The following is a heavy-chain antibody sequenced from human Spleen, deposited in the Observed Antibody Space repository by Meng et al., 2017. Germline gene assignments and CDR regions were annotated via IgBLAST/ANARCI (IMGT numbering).Heavy chain of an antibody. D-gene: IGHD6-19*01. CDR1: GGSFSGYY. J-gene: IGHJ6*02. CDR3: AHSRLYSSGWTFYYYYGMDV. CDR2: INHSGST. Sequence: SETLSLTCAVYGGSFSGYYWSWIRQPPGKVLEWIGEINHSGSTNYNPSLKSRVTISVDTSKNQFSLKLSSVTAADTAVYYCAHSRLYSSGWTFYYYYGMDVWGQGTTVTVSS. V-gene: IGHV4-34*01.